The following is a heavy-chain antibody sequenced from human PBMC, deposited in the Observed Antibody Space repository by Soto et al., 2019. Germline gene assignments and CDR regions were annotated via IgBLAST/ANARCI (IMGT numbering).Heavy chain of an antibody. CDR3: ARDEPAFSSSSILKFDY. CDR2: IWYDGSNK. CDR1: GFTFSSYG. J-gene: IGHJ4*02. V-gene: IGHV3-33*01. Sequence: PGGSLRLSCAASGFTFSSYGMHWVRQAPGKGLEWVAVIWYDGSNKYYADSVKGRFTISRDNSKNTLYLQMNSLRAEDTAVYYCARDEPAFSSSSILKFDYWGQGTLVTVSS. D-gene: IGHD6-6*01.